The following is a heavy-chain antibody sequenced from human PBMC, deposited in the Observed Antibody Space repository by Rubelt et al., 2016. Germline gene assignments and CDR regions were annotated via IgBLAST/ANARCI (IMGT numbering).Heavy chain of an antibody. CDR3: AKARDITGWYGFDY. CDR2: ISGSGGST. CDR1: GFTFSSYA. Sequence: GFTFSSYAMHWVRQAPGKGLEWVSIISGSGGSTYYADSVKGRFTISRDNSKNTLYLQMNTLRAEDTAVYYCAKARDITGWYGFDYWGQGTLVTVSS. D-gene: IGHD6-19*01. J-gene: IGHJ4*02. V-gene: IGHV3-23*01.